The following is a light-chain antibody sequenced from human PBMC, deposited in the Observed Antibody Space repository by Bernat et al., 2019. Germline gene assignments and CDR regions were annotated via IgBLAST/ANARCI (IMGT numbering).Light chain of an antibody. V-gene: IGLV2-8*01. CDR1: SSDIGSYIF. CDR3: SSYAGSTNFWL. CDR2: EVS. Sequence: QSALTQPPSASGSPGQSVTISCTGTSSDIGSYIFVSWYQQYPRKAPKLMIYEVSKRPSGVPDRFSGSKSGNTASLTVSGLQAEDEADYYCSSYAGSTNFWLYGGGTKLTVL. J-gene: IGLJ3*02.